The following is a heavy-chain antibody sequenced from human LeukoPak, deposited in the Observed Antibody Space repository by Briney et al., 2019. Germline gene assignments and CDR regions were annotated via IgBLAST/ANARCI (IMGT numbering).Heavy chain of an antibody. CDR2: ISGSGGST. D-gene: IGHD3-10*01. V-gene: IGHV3-23*01. Sequence: GGSLRLSCAASGFTVSSNYMSWVRQAPGKGLEWVSAISGSGGSTYYADSVKGRFTISRDNSKNTLYLQMNSLRAEDTAVYYCVKNSGSGSYYPFDYWGQGTLVTVSS. CDR1: GFTVSSNY. CDR3: VKNSGSGSYYPFDY. J-gene: IGHJ4*02.